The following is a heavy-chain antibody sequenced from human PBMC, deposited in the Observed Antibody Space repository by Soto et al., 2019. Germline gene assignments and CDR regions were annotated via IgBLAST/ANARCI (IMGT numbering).Heavy chain of an antibody. V-gene: IGHV4-59*01. D-gene: IGHD5-12*01. CDR2: IYYSGST. J-gene: IGHJ4*02. Sequence: QVQLQESGPGLVKPSETLSLTCTVSGGSISSYYWSWIRQPPGKGLEWIGYIYYSGSTNYNPSLKSRVTISVDTSKNQFSLKLSSVTAADTAVYYCARVRATLYPGYFDYWGQGTLVTVSS. CDR3: ARVRATLYPGYFDY. CDR1: GGSISSYY.